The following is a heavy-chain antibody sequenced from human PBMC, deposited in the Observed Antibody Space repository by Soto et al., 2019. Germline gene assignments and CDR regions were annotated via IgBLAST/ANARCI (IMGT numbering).Heavy chain of an antibody. D-gene: IGHD3-9*01. J-gene: IGHJ4*01. V-gene: IGHV3-21*01. CDR2: ISATSTYI. CDR3: ARVNSATGSMHFDH. CDR1: SFNFTSYS. Sequence: PGGSLRLSCAGSSFNFTSYSLNWVRQAPGKGLEWVSSISATSTYIFYADSVKGRFTISRDNAQNSVSLQMNSLRAEDTALYYCARVNSATGSMHFDHWGHGTLVTV.